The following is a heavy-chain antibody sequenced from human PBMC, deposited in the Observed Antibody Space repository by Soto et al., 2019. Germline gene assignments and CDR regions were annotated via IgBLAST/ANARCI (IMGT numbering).Heavy chain of an antibody. Sequence: TLSLTCSVSGGSIDNYYSSWIRQAPGKGLEWIGYVYHNGRTSYNPSLKSRVSISVDRSKNQFSLNLSSVTAADTAVYYCAREDAISAPGGIWFHPGGPGALVTVSS. CDR2: VYHNGRT. J-gene: IGHJ5*02. D-gene: IGHD6-13*01. CDR3: AREDAISAPGGIWFHP. V-gene: IGHV4-59*01. CDR1: GGSIDNYY.